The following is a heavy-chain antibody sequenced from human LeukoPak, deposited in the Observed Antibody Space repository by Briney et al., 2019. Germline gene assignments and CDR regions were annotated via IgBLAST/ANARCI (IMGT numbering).Heavy chain of an antibody. Sequence: PSETLSLTCTVSGGSISSCSYYWGWIRQPPGKGLEWIGSIYYSGNTYYNPSLKSRVTISVDTSKNQFSLKLSSVTAADTAVYYCARDGMGFDYWGQGTLVTVSS. J-gene: IGHJ4*02. CDR2: IYYSGNT. CDR3: ARDGMGFDY. D-gene: IGHD1-1*01. CDR1: GGSISSCSYY. V-gene: IGHV4-39*07.